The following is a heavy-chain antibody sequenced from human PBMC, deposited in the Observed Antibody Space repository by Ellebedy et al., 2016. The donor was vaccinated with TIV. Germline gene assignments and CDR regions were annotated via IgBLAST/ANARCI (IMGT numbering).Heavy chain of an antibody. Sequence: ASVKVSXXASGGTFSSYAISWVRQAPGQGLEWMGGIIPIFGTANYAQTFQGRVTITADESTSTAYMELSSLRSEDTAVYYCARGSKRVITFTYYYYGMDVWGQGTTVTVSS. V-gene: IGHV1-69*13. J-gene: IGHJ6*02. CDR1: GGTFSSYA. CDR2: IIPIFGTA. D-gene: IGHD3-22*01. CDR3: ARGSKRVITFTYYYYGMDV.